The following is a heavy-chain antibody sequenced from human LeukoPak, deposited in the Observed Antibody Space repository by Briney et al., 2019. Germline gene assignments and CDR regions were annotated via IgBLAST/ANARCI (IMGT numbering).Heavy chain of an antibody. Sequence: PGGSLRLSCAASGFTFSTSWMHWVRQAPGKGLVWVSRIKSDGSTNYADSVKGRSTISRDNAKNTVSLQMNSLRPEDTGVYYCTRAPSEIDSYYPEYFRHWGQGTLVTVSS. D-gene: IGHD3-10*01. CDR2: IKSDGST. J-gene: IGHJ1*01. V-gene: IGHV3-74*01. CDR1: GFTFSTSW. CDR3: TRAPSEIDSYYPEYFRH.